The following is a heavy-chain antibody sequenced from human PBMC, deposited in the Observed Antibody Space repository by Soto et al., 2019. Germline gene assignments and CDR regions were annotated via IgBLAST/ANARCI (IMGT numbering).Heavy chain of an antibody. Sequence: PGGSLRLSCAASGFTFSSYGMHWVRQAPGKGLEWVAVIWYDGSNKYYADSVKGRFTISRDNSKNTLYLQMNSLRAEDTAVYYCATVANYYDSSGYSQNAFDIWGQGTMVTVSS. CDR3: ATVANYYDSSGYSQNAFDI. J-gene: IGHJ3*02. D-gene: IGHD3-22*01. V-gene: IGHV3-33*01. CDR2: IWYDGSNK. CDR1: GFTFSSYG.